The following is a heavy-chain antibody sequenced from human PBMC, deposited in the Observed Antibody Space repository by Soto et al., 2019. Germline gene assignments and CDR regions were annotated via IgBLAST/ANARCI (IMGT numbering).Heavy chain of an antibody. Sequence: EVQLVESGGGLVQPGRSLRLSCAASGFNFDDHAMNWVRQAPGKGPEWVSGVSWSGAYTGYADSVKGRFTISRDNAKTSLYLEMNSLIPEDTAFYYFARDIFRTITTIHYWRQGTLVTFSS. D-gene: IGHD1-1*01. CDR2: VSWSGAYT. V-gene: IGHV3-9*01. CDR1: GFNFDDHA. J-gene: IGHJ4*02. CDR3: ARDIFRTITTIHY.